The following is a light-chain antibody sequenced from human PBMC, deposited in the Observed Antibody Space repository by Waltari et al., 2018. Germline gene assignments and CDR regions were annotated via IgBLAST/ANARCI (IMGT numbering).Light chain of an antibody. V-gene: IGLV4-69*01. CDR1: SGHSSYA. CDR2: LNSDGSH. J-gene: IGLJ3*02. CDR3: QTWGTAWV. Sequence: QLVLTQSPSASASLGASVKPTCTLSSGHSSYAIAWTQQQPEKGPRYLMKLNSDGSHSKGDWIPDRFSGSSSGAERYLTISSLQSEDEADYYCQTWGTAWVFGGGTKLTVL.